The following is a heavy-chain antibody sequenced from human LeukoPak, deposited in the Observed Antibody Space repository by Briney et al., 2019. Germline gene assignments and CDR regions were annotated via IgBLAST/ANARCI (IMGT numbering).Heavy chain of an antibody. CDR2: INHSGST. CDR3: ARTMFGELWLDY. V-gene: IGHV4-34*01. CDR1: GGSFSGYY. Sequence: PSETLSLTCAVYGGSFSGYYWSWIRQPPGKGLEWIGEINHSGSTNYNPSLKSRVTISVDTSKNQFSLKLSSVTAADTAVYYCARTMFGELWLDYWGQGTLVTVSS. J-gene: IGHJ4*02. D-gene: IGHD3-10*02.